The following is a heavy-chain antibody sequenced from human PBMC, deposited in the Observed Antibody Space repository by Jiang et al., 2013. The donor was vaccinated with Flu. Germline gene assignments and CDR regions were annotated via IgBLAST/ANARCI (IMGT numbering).Heavy chain of an antibody. J-gene: IGHJ5*02. V-gene: IGHV4-59*01. CDR1: GGSISSYY. CDR2: IYYSGST. Sequence: PGLVKPSETLSLTCTVSGGSISSYYWSWIRQPPGKGLEWIGYIYYSGSTNYNPSLKSRVTISVDTSKNQFSLKLSSVTAADTAVYYCARDAGGYCSGGSCYNWFDPWGQGTLVTVSS. CDR3: ARDAGGYCSGGSCYNWFDP. D-gene: IGHD2-15*01.